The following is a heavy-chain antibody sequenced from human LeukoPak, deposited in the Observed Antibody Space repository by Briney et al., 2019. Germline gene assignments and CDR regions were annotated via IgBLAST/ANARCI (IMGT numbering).Heavy chain of an antibody. J-gene: IGHJ4*02. Sequence: GGSLRLSCAASGFTFSSYSTNWVRQAPGKGLEWVSSISSSSSYIYYADSVKGRFTISRDNAKNSLYLQMNSLRAEDTAVYYCARAGTHSSSFDYWGQGTLVTVSS. D-gene: IGHD6-13*01. V-gene: IGHV3-21*01. CDR2: ISSSSSYI. CDR3: ARAGTHSSSFDY. CDR1: GFTFSSYS.